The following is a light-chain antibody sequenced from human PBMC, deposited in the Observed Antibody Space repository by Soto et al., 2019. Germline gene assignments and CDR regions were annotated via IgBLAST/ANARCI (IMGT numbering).Light chain of an antibody. J-gene: IGLJ3*02. CDR1: SSDVGSYNL. Sequence: QSALTQPASVSGSPGQSITISCTGTSSDVGSYNLVSWYQQHPAKAPQLMIYGVTKRPAGVSNRFSGSKSGNTASLTISGLQAEDEADYYCCSYAGTSWVFGGGTKLTVL. V-gene: IGLV2-23*02. CDR2: GVT. CDR3: CSYAGTSWV.